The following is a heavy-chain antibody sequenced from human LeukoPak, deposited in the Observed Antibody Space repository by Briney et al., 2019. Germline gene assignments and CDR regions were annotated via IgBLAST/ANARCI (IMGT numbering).Heavy chain of an antibody. CDR2: IYTSGST. CDR3: ARDLRPGYSSFDRNAFDI. Sequence: SETLSLTCTVSGGSISSYYWSWIRQPAGKGLEWIGRIYTSGSTNYNPSLKSRVTMSVDTSKNQFSLKLSSVTAAGTAVYYCARDLRPGYSSFDRNAFDIWGQGTMVTVSS. D-gene: IGHD6-19*01. CDR1: GGSISSYY. V-gene: IGHV4-4*07. J-gene: IGHJ3*02.